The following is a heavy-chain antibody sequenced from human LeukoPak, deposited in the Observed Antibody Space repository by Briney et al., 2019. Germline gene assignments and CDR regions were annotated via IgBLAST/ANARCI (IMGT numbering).Heavy chain of an antibody. CDR2: IYYSGST. Sequence: PSETLSLTCTVSGGSISSYYWSWIRQPPGKGLEWIGYIYYSGSTNYNPSLKSRVTISVDTSKNQFSLKLSSVTAADTAVYCCARDMCGGDCYTHYFDYWGQGTLVTVSS. V-gene: IGHV4-59*01. CDR3: ARDMCGGDCYTHYFDY. CDR1: GGSISSYY. D-gene: IGHD2-21*01. J-gene: IGHJ4*02.